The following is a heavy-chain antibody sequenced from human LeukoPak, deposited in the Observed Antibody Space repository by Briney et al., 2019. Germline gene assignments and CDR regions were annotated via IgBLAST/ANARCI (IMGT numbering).Heavy chain of an antibody. CDR2: ISYDGSNK. J-gene: IGHJ4*02. Sequence: PGGSLRLSCAASGFTFSSYAMHWVRQAPGKGLEWVAVISYDGSNKYYADSVKGRFTISRDNSKNTLYLQMNSLRAEDTAVYYCARDKARYDKDPGEFDYWGQGTLVTVSS. D-gene: IGHD3-9*01. CDR1: GFTFSSYA. V-gene: IGHV3-30-3*01. CDR3: ARDKARYDKDPGEFDY.